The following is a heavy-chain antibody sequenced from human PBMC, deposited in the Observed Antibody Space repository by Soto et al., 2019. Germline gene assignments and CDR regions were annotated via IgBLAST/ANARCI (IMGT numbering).Heavy chain of an antibody. V-gene: IGHV4-30-4*01. J-gene: IGHJ5*02. CDR1: GGSISSGDYY. CDR3: ARGPPPLGYYGSGSYCFDP. CDR2: IYYSGST. D-gene: IGHD3-10*01. Sequence: PSETLSLTCTVSGGSISSGDYYWSWIRQPPGKGLEWIGYIYYSGSTYYNPSLKSRVTISVDTSKNQFSLKLSSVTAADTAVYYCARGPPPLGYYGSGSYCFDPWGQGTLVTVS.